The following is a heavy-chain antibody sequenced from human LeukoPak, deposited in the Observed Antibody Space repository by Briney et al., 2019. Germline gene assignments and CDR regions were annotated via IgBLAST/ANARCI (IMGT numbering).Heavy chain of an antibody. Sequence: PGGSLRLPCAASGFTFSSYAMHWVRQAPGKGLEWVAVISYDGSNKYYADSVKGRFTISRDNSKNTLYLQMNSLRAEDTAVYYCAREPRPPAIARDYYYGMDVWGQGTTVTVSS. CDR2: ISYDGSNK. CDR1: GFTFSSYA. D-gene: IGHD5-18*01. J-gene: IGHJ6*02. CDR3: AREPRPPAIARDYYYGMDV. V-gene: IGHV3-30-3*01.